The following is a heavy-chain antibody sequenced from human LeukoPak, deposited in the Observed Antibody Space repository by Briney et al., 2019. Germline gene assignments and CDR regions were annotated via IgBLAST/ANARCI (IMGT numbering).Heavy chain of an antibody. CDR2: ISAYNGNT. CDR1: GYTFTSYD. Sequence: GASVKVSCKASGYTFTSYDINWVRQAPGQGLEWMGWISAYNGNTNYAQKLQGRVTMTTDTSTSTAYMELRSLRSDDTAVYYCARDSVTYYYDSSGLFDYWGQGTLVTVSS. CDR3: ARDSVTYYYDSSGLFDY. D-gene: IGHD3-22*01. J-gene: IGHJ4*02. V-gene: IGHV1-18*01.